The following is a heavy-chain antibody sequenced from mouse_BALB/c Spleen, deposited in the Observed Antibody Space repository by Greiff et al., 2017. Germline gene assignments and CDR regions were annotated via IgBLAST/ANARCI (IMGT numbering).Heavy chain of an antibody. CDR3: ARKPYYYGSSLYYLDY. Sequence: QVTLKESGPGILQPSQTLSLTCSSSGFSLSTSGMGVSWIRQPSGKGLEWLVHIYWDDDKRYNPSLKSRLTISKDTSRNQVFLKITSVDTADTATYYCARKPYYYGSSLYYLDYWGQGTTLTVSS. CDR1: GFSLSTSGMG. D-gene: IGHD1-1*01. CDR2: IYWDDDK. J-gene: IGHJ2*01. V-gene: IGHV8-12*01.